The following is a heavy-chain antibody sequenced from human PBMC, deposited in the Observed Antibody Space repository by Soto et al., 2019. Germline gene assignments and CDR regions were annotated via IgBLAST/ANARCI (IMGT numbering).Heavy chain of an antibody. CDR3: ARYDSSGTFDY. Sequence: QVQLQESGPGLVKPSQTLSLTCTVSGRSMSSGGYYWSGIRQHPGKGLEWIGYIYYSGSTYYNPSLKSRVTISLDTSKNQFSLKLSSVTAADTAVYYCARYDSSGTFDYWGQGTLVTVSS. D-gene: IGHD3-22*01. V-gene: IGHV4-31*03. CDR1: GRSMSSGGYY. J-gene: IGHJ4*02. CDR2: IYYSGST.